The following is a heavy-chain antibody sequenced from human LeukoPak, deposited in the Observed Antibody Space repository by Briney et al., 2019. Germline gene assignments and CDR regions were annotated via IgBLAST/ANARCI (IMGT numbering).Heavy chain of an antibody. CDR2: ISAYNGNT. Sequence: GASVKVSCKASGYTFTSYGISWVRQAPGQGLEWMGWISAYNGNTNYAQKLQGRVTMTTDTSTSTAYMELRSLRSDDTAVYYCAREGAARSLKRHWFDPWGQGTLVTVSS. J-gene: IGHJ5*02. CDR3: AREGAARSLKRHWFDP. CDR1: GYTFTSYG. V-gene: IGHV1-18*01. D-gene: IGHD6-6*01.